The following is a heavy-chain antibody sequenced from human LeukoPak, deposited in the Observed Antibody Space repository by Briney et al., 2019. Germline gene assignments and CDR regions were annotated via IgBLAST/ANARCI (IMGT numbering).Heavy chain of an antibody. V-gene: IGHV4-39*01. CDR3: ARRVSMVRGVIIRIRTFDI. D-gene: IGHD3-10*01. CDR1: GASVSSSSYY. CDR2: IYYSGST. Sequence: SETLSLTCTVSGASVSSSSYYWGWIRQPPGKGLELIGTIYYSGSTYYNPSLKSRVTISVDSSKNQFFLKLSSVTAADTAVYYCARRVSMVRGVIIRIRTFDIWGQGTMVTVSS. J-gene: IGHJ3*02.